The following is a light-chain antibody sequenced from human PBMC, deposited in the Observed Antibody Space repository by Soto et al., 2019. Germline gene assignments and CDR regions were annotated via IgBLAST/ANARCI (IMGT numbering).Light chain of an antibody. CDR1: QSVSSSY. Sequence: ELVLTQSPGTLSLSPGGRATLSCRASQSVSSSYLAWYQQKPGQAPRLLIYGASNRATGIPDRFSGSGSGTDFTLTISRLEPEDFAVYFCQQYGRSPPFTFGQGTKVEIK. J-gene: IGKJ2*01. CDR3: QQYGRSPPFT. CDR2: GAS. V-gene: IGKV3-20*01.